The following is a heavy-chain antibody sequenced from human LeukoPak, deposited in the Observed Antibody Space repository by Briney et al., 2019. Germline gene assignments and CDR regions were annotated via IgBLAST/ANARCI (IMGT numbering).Heavy chain of an antibody. Sequence: GGSLRLSCAASGITFRSYGMHWVRQAPGKGPEWVAVISYDGSHKYYADSVKGRFSISRDNSKNTLYLQMNSLRADDTAVYYCAKGARGDTVTSIVGLNWFDPWGQGTLVTVSS. D-gene: IGHD4-17*01. V-gene: IGHV3-30*18. CDR1: GITFRSYG. CDR2: ISYDGSHK. J-gene: IGHJ5*02. CDR3: AKGARGDTVTSIVGLNWFDP.